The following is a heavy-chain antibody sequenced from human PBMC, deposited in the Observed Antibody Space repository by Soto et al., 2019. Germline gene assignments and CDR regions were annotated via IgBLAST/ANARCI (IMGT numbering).Heavy chain of an antibody. V-gene: IGHV4-30-2*01. CDR2: IYQSGST. CDR3: ARGTREGYYFEY. Sequence: PSETLSLTCAVSGDSISSGGYSWTWIRQPPGKGLEWIGHIYQSGSTLYNPSLESRVAISVDKSKNLFSLDLSSVTAADTAVYYCARGTREGYYFEYWDQGILVTVPS. J-gene: IGHJ4*02. CDR1: GDSISSGGYS.